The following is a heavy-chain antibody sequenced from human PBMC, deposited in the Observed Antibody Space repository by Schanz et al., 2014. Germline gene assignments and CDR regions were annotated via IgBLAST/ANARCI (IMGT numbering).Heavy chain of an antibody. D-gene: IGHD6-19*01. V-gene: IGHV3-11*06. CDR1: GFTFSDYY. CDR2: ISSSSSYT. CDR3: ARSYSSGWYPYYYGMDV. J-gene: IGHJ6*02. Sequence: QVQLVESGGGLVKPGGSLRLSCVASGFTFSDYYMSWIRQAPGKGLEWVSYISSSSSYTNYADSVKGRFTISRDNAKNSLYLQMNSLRAEDTAVYYCARSYSSGWYPYYYGMDVWGQGTTVTVSS.